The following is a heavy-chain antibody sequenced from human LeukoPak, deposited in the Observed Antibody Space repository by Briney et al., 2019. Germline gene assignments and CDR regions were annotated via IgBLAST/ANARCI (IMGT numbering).Heavy chain of an antibody. CDR2: IHSDGSTT. CDR3: TRDANHYGGMDV. V-gene: IGHV3-74*01. CDR1: GFTFSDAW. Sequence: PGGSLRLSCAASGFTFSDAWMHWVRQVPGKGLVWVSRIHSDGSTTDYADSVKGRFTITRDSAKNTLYLEMNSLRVEDTAVYYCTRDANHYGGMDVWGQGTTVTVSS. J-gene: IGHJ6*02.